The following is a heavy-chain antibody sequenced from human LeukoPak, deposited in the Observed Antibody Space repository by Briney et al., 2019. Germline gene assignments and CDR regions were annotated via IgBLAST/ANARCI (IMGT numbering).Heavy chain of an antibody. V-gene: IGHV3-48*02. D-gene: IGHD5-12*01. CDR3: AREEAQVATMHNWFDP. CDR2: ISRSSSTI. CDR1: GFTFSDYS. Sequence: GGSLRLSCAASGFTFSDYSMNWVRQAPGKGLEWVSYISRSSSTIYYADSVKGRFTISRDNARSSLYLQMNSLRDEDTAVYYCAREEAQVATMHNWFDPWGQGTRVSVSS. J-gene: IGHJ5*02.